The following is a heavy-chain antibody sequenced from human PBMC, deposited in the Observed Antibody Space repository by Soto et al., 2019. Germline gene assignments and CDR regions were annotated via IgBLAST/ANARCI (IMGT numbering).Heavy chain of an antibody. V-gene: IGHV1-2*04. J-gene: IGHJ4*02. CDR3: ARNYDILTGYYVFDY. Sequence: GASVKVSCKASGYTFTSYGISWVRQAPGQGLEWMGWINPNSGGTNYAQKFQGWVTMTRDTSISTAYMELSRLRSDDTAVYYCARNYDILTGYYVFDYWGQGTLVTVSS. CDR1: GYTFTSYG. CDR2: INPNSGGT. D-gene: IGHD3-9*01.